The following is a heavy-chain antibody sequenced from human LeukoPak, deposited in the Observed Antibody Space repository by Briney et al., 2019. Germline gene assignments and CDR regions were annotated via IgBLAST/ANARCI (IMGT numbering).Heavy chain of an antibody. CDR3: SRQVVGNDY. D-gene: IGHD3-22*01. Sequence: SETLSLTCAVYGESSFSSYYWSWIRQTPGGALEWVGEINHSGYTNYNPSLKSRVTLSIDTSKNQFSLRVTSVTAADTAVYYCSRQVVGNDYWGQGTLVTVSS. CDR2: INHSGYT. CDR1: GESSFSSYY. V-gene: IGHV4-34*01. J-gene: IGHJ4*02.